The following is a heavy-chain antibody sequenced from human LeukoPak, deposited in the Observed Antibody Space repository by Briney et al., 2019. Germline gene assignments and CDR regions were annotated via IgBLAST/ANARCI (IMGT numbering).Heavy chain of an antibody. J-gene: IGHJ3*02. Sequence: SQTLSLTCAVSGGFISSGGHYWSWIRQHPGKGLEWIGYISNSGSTYYNPSLTSRATISVDTSKNQFSLNLSSVTAADTALYYCVRTKGGSWYSGFDIWGQGTVVTVSS. D-gene: IGHD6-13*01. CDR2: ISNSGST. V-gene: IGHV4-31*11. CDR1: GGFISSGGHY. CDR3: VRTKGGSWYSGFDI.